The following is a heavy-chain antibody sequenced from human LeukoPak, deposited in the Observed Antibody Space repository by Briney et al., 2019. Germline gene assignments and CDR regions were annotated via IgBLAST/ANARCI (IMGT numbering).Heavy chain of an antibody. CDR1: GYTFTGYY. Sequence: GASVKVSCKASGYTFTGYYMHWVRQAPGQGLEWMGWINPNSGGTNYAQKFQGRVTMTRDTSISTAYVELSRLRSDDTAVYYCARVIRGYYDSSGYYLFDYWGQGTLVTVSS. CDR2: INPNSGGT. J-gene: IGHJ4*02. V-gene: IGHV1-2*02. D-gene: IGHD3-22*01. CDR3: ARVIRGYYDSSGYYLFDY.